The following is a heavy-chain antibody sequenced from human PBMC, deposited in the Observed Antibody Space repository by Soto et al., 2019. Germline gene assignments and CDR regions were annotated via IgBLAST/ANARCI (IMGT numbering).Heavy chain of an antibody. D-gene: IGHD3-10*01. CDR1: GGSMSSVGSY. CDR2: ISYTGST. J-gene: IGHJ5*02. Sequence: SETLSLTCTVSGGSMSSVGSYWTWIRQHPGKGLEWIGYISYTGSTHYNPSFKSRVSISVSTSQNQFTLKLSSVTAADTAVYYCARGEAVRIERWFDPWGQGTQVTVSS. V-gene: IGHV4-31*03. CDR3: ARGEAVRIERWFDP.